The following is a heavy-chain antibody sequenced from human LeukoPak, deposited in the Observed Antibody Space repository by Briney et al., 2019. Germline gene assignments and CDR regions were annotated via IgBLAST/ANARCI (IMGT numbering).Heavy chain of an antibody. CDR3: ARAAGSGSDY. Sequence: SVKVSCKASGGTFSSYAISWVRQAPGQGLEWMGRIIPILGIANYAQKFQGRVTITADKSTSTAFMELSSLRSEDTAVYYCARAAGSGSDYWGQGTLVTASS. D-gene: IGHD3-10*01. CDR1: GGTFSSYA. V-gene: IGHV1-69*04. J-gene: IGHJ4*02. CDR2: IIPILGIA.